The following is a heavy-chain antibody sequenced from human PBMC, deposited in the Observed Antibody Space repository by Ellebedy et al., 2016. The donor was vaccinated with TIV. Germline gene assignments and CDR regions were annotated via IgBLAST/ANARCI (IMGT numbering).Heavy chain of an antibody. CDR3: AKIIGLERRGSYGMDV. J-gene: IGHJ6*02. CDR1: GFTFSRYA. CDR2: ISGSGGST. V-gene: IGHV3-23*01. D-gene: IGHD1-1*01. Sequence: PGGSLRLSCAASGFTFSRYAMSWVRQAPGKGLEWVSAISGSGGSTYYADSVKGRFTISRDNSKNTLYLQMNSLRAEDTAVYYCAKIIGLERRGSYGMDVWGQGTTVTVSS.